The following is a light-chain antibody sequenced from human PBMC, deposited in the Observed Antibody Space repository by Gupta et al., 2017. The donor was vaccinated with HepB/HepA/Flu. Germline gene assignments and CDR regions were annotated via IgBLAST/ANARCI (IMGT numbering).Light chain of an antibody. CDR3: QQRSNWPMYG. Sequence: EIVLTQSPATLPLSPGERATLSCRASQSVNSFLGWYQQKPGQAPRLLIYDASRRAPGIPARFSGSGSGTDFTLTISSLEPEDFAVYYCQQRSNWPMYGFGQGTKLEIK. V-gene: IGKV3-11*01. J-gene: IGKJ2*03. CDR2: DAS. CDR1: QSVNSF.